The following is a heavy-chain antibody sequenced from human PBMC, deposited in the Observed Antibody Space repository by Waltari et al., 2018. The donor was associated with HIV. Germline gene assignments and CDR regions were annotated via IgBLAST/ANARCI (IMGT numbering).Heavy chain of an antibody. CDR3: ARDDYYYYGMDV. CDR2: IIPIFGTA. V-gene: IGHV1-69*01. J-gene: IGHJ6*02. Sequence: QVQLVQSGAEVKKPGSSVKVSCKASGGTFISYAISWVRQAPGQGLGWMGGIIPIFGTANYAQKFQGRVTITADESTSTAYMELSSLRSEDTAVYYCARDDYYYYGMDVWGQGTTVTVSS. CDR1: GGTFISYA.